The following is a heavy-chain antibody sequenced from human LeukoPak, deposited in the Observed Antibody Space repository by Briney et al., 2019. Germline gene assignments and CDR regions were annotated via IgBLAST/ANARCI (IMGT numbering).Heavy chain of an antibody. Sequence: GASVKVSCKASGYTFAAYYMHWVRQAPGQGLEWMGIINPSGGSTSYAQKFQGRVTMTRDTSTSTVYMELSSLRSEDTAVYYCARDGETYYYESSGRARGMDVWGQGTTVTVSS. V-gene: IGHV1-46*01. CDR3: ARDGETYYYESSGRARGMDV. D-gene: IGHD3-22*01. CDR1: GYTFAAYY. CDR2: INPSGGST. J-gene: IGHJ6*02.